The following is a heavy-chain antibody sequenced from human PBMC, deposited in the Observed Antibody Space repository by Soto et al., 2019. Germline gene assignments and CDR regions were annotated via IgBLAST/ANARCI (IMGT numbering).Heavy chain of an antibody. Sequence: SETLSLTCAVYGGSFSGYYWSWIRQPPGKGLEWIGEINHSGSTNYNPSLKSRVTISVDTSKNQFSLKLSSVTAADTAVYYCARGGTKLLRFLEWNNWFDPWGQGTLVTVSS. V-gene: IGHV4-34*01. D-gene: IGHD3-3*01. J-gene: IGHJ5*02. CDR2: INHSGST. CDR3: ARGGTKLLRFLEWNNWFDP. CDR1: GGSFSGYY.